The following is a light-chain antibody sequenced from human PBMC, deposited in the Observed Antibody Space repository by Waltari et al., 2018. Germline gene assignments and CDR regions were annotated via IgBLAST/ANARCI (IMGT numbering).Light chain of an antibody. J-gene: IGKJ4*01. CDR1: EDVSTW. CDR2: AAS. Sequence: DIQLTQSPSSVSASVGHRVTLPCRASEDVSTWLAWYQQKPGKVPQLLIFAASVLRTGVSSRFTGSGSGTDFTLTISSLEPEDFATYYCQQSNTFPLTFGGGTKVEIK. CDR3: QQSNTFPLT. V-gene: IGKV1-12*01.